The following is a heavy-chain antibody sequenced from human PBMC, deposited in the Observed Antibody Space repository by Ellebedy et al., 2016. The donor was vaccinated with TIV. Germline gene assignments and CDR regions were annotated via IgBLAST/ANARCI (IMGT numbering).Heavy chain of an antibody. D-gene: IGHD3-16*01. CDR1: GFTVDDYA. J-gene: IGHJ4*02. Sequence: SLKISCAASGFTVDDYAMHWVRQAQGKGLEWVSGISWNSGSIGYADSVKGRFTISRDNAKNSLYLQMNSLRAEDTALYYCAKDKRMITFGGVIDYWGQGTLVTVSS. V-gene: IGHV3-9*01. CDR3: AKDKRMITFGGVIDY. CDR2: ISWNSGSI.